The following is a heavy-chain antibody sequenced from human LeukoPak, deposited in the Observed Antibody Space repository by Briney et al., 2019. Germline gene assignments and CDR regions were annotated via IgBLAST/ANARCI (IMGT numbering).Heavy chain of an antibody. D-gene: IGHD5-12*01. CDR2: ISYDGSNK. Sequence: GGSLRLSCAASGFTFSSYGMHWVRQAPGKGLEWVAVISYDGSNKYYADSVKGRFTISRDNSKNTLYLQMNSLRAEDTAMYYCAKDLGIWEGGYHYRLDFWAQGTLVTVSS. J-gene: IGHJ4*02. V-gene: IGHV3-30*18. CDR1: GFTFSSYG. CDR3: AKDLGIWEGGYHYRLDF.